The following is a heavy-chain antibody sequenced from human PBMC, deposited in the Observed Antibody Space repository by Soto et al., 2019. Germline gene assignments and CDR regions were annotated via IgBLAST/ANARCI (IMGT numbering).Heavy chain of an antibody. CDR2: IKSKTNGGTP. Sequence: GGSLRLSCAASGFSFSNAWMSWVRQAPGKGLEWVGRIKSKTNGGTPEYAAPVKGRFTISRDESKNSVYLQMNSLKTEDTAVYYCVRATYFSDSSGYTRCFDYWGQGTLVTVSS. V-gene: IGHV3-15*01. CDR3: VRATYFSDSSGYTRCFDY. D-gene: IGHD3-22*01. J-gene: IGHJ4*02. CDR1: GFSFSNAW.